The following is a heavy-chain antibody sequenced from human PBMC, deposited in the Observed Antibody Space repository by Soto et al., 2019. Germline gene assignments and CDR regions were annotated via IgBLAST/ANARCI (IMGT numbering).Heavy chain of an antibody. V-gene: IGHV1-58*01. J-gene: IGHJ4*01. CDR3: AADATAWQQMVPSDY. D-gene: IGHD2-8*01. CDR2: IAVGSGYT. Sequence: GASVKVSCKASGFTFTSSAFQWVRQARGQRLEWIGWIAVGSGYTNYAQRIQDRVTLTRDMSTATTYMELSRLTSEDTAIYYCAADATAWQQMVPSDYWG. CDR1: GFTFTSSA.